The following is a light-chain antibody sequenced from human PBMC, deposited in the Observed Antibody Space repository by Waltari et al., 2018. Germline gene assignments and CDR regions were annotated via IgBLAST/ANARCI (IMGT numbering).Light chain of an antibody. CDR2: ENT. J-gene: IGLJ7*01. CDR3: GTWDSSLSGAV. V-gene: IGLV1-51*02. CDR1: SSHIRNYY. Sequence: QSVLTQPPPVPAAPGPRLPIPCSGGSSHIRNYYLSWYRPSPRPAPKLLIYENTGRPSGIPGRFSGSKSGTSATLDITGLQAGDEADYYCGTWDSSLSGAVFGGGTHLTVL.